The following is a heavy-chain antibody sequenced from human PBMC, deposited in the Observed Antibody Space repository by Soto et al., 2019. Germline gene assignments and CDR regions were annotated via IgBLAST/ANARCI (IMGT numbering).Heavy chain of an antibody. CDR3: ARERITIFGVAPDGMDV. D-gene: IGHD3-3*01. Sequence: ASVKVSCKASGYTFTGYYMHWVRQAPGQGLEWMGWINPNSGGTNYAQKFQGRVTMTRDTSISTAYMELSRLRSDDTAVYYCARERITIFGVAPDGMDVWGQGTTVTVSS. CDR2: INPNSGGT. V-gene: IGHV1-2*02. J-gene: IGHJ6*02. CDR1: GYTFTGYY.